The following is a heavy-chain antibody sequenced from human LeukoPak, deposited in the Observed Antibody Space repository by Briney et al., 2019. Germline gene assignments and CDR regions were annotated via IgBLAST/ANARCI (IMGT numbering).Heavy chain of an antibody. Sequence: GESLKISCKGSGYRFTSFWIGWVRQMPGKGLERMGIIYPGDSETRYGPSFQGQVTISADKSISTAYLQWSSLKASDSAMYYCARQGAAPDVFDIWGQGTMVTVSS. J-gene: IGHJ3*02. V-gene: IGHV5-51*01. CDR3: ARQGAAPDVFDI. D-gene: IGHD6-6*01. CDR2: IYPGDSET. CDR1: GYRFTSFW.